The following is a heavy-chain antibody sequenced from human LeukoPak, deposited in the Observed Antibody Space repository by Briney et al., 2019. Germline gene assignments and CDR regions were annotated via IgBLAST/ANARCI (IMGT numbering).Heavy chain of an antibody. V-gene: IGHV4-59*01. J-gene: IGHJ4*02. CDR2: IYYSGST. CDR3: ARDPSRKGGDPKAYFDY. CDR1: GGSISSYY. Sequence: SETLSLTCTVSGGSISSYYWSWIRQPPGKGLEWIGYIYYSGSTNYNPSLKSRVTISVDTSKNQFSLKLSSVTAADTAVYYCARDPSRKGGDPKAYFDYWGQGTLVTVYS. D-gene: IGHD2-21*02.